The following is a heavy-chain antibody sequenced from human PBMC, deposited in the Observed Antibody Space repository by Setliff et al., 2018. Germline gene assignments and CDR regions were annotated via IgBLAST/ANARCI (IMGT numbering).Heavy chain of an antibody. CDR3: ARSTETFSGEDFYFFYYMDV. D-gene: IGHD4-4*01. CDR2: ISSSGSTI. CDR1: GFTFSSYE. Sequence: GGSLRLSCAASGFTFSSYEMNWVRQAPGKGLEWVSFISSSGSTIYYADSVKGRFTISRDSSRNTLYLQMSSLRPEDTALYYCARSTETFSGEDFYFFYYMDVWGKGTTVTVSS. V-gene: IGHV3-48*03. J-gene: IGHJ6*03.